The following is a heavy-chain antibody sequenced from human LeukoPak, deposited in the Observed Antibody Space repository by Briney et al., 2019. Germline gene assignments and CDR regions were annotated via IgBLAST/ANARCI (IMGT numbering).Heavy chain of an antibody. V-gene: IGHV3-64D*09. CDR2: ISDSGGST. D-gene: IGHD2-15*01. CDR3: VRGYSFGPYGMDV. J-gene: IGHJ6*02. CDR1: GFPFSSYA. Sequence: GGSLRLPCSASGFPFSSYAMHWVRQAPGKGLEYVSAISDSGGSTYYADSVKGRFTISRDNSKNTLYLQMSSLRAEDTAVYFCVRGYSFGPYGMDVWGQGTTVTVSS.